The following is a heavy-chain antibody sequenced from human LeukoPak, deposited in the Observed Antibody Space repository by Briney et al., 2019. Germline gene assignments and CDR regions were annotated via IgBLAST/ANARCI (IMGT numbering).Heavy chain of an antibody. J-gene: IGHJ4*02. CDR2: IIPIFGTA. CDR1: GGTFSSYA. V-gene: IGHV1-69*13. CDR3: AESKAVAGYFDY. D-gene: IGHD6-19*01. Sequence: ASVKVSCQASGGTFSSYAISWVRQAPGQGLEWMGGIIPIFGTANYAQKFQGRVTITADESTSTAYMELSSLRSEDTAVYYCAESKAVAGYFDYWGQGTQLTVSS.